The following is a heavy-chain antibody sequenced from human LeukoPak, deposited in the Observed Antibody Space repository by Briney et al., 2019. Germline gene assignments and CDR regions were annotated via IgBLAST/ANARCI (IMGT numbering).Heavy chain of an antibody. V-gene: IGHV1-3*01. Sequence: ASVKVSCKASGYTFTSYAMHWVRQAPGQRLEWMGWINAGNGNTKYSQKFQGRVTITRDTSASTAYMELSSLRSEDTAVYYCARGSIAVAGIGWFEPRGQGTLVTVSS. D-gene: IGHD6-19*01. CDR1: GYTFTSYA. CDR3: ARGSIAVAGIGWFEP. CDR2: INAGNGNT. J-gene: IGHJ5*02.